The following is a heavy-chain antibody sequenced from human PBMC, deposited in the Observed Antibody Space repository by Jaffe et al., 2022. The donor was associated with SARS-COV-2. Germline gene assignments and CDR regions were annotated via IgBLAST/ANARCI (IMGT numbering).Heavy chain of an antibody. D-gene: IGHD3-3*01. CDR1: GLTVSSNY. J-gene: IGHJ4*02. Sequence: EVQLVESGGGLVQPGGSLRISCEASGLTVSSNYMSWVRQAPGKGPEWVSIIYSDGTTYYGDSVKGRFTISRDNPRNTLYLQMNSLRAEDTAVYYCARWMLRFYDYWGQGTLVTVSS. CDR2: IYSDGTT. CDR3: ARWMLRFYDY. V-gene: IGHV3-66*02.